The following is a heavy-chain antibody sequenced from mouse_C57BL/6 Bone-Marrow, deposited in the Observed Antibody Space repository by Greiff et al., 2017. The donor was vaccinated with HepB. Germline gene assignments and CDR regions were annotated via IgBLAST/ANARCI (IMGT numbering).Heavy chain of an antibody. CDR2: ISDGGSYT. D-gene: IGHD1-1*01. J-gene: IGHJ2*01. Sequence: EVKVVESGGGLVKPGGSLKLSCAASGFTFSSYAMSWVRQTPEKRLEWVATISDGGSYTYYPDNVKGRFTISRDNAKNNLYLQMSHLKSEDTAMYYCAREDPGGSSHYYFDYWGQGTTLTVSS. CDR3: AREDPGGSSHYYFDY. V-gene: IGHV5-4*01. CDR1: GFTFSSYA.